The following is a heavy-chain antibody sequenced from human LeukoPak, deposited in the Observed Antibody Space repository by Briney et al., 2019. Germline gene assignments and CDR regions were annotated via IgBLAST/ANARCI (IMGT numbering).Heavy chain of an antibody. J-gene: IGHJ4*02. CDR3: ARDRLHYDSLTGYPAD. Sequence: GGSLRLSCEASGFTFSDYAMSWVRQAPGQGLEWVSAIGGGDGRTYYADSVKGRFTISRDNSKNTLYLQMNSLRAEDTAVYYCARDRLHYDSLTGYPADWGQGTLVTVSS. CDR2: IGGGDGRT. CDR1: GFTFSDYA. D-gene: IGHD3-9*01. V-gene: IGHV3-23*01.